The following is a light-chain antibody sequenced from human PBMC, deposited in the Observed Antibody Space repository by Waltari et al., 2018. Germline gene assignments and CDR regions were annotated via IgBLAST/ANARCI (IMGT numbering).Light chain of an antibody. V-gene: IGLV2-14*03. CDR1: SSDVGGYNY. J-gene: IGLJ1*01. CDR2: DVH. Sequence: QSALTQPASVSGSPGQSITISCTGTSSDVGGYNYVPWYQQHPGKAPNLMIYDVHIRPSGVSDRFSGSKSGNTASLTISGLQSEDEADYYCTSYTRSSTYVFGTGTKVTVL. CDR3: TSYTRSSTYV.